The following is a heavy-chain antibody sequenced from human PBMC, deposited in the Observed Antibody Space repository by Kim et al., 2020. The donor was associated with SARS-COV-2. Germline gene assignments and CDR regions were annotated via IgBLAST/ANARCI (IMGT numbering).Heavy chain of an antibody. Sequence: TPSLKSRVTISVDTSKNQFSLKLSTVTAADTAVYYCARDTSSSWGNWFDPWGQGTLVTVSS. V-gene: IGHV4-59*01. D-gene: IGHD6-13*01. J-gene: IGHJ5*02. CDR3: ARDTSSSWGNWFDP.